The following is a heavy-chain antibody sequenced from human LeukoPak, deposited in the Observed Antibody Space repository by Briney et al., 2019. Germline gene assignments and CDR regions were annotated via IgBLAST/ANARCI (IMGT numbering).Heavy chain of an antibody. Sequence: SETLPLTCTVSGGSISSYYWSWIRQPPGKGLEWIGYIYYSGSTNYNPSLKSRVTISVDTSKNQFSLKLSSVTAADTAVYYCAKSYGSGSYSKYYYYYYGMDVWGQGTTVTVSS. CDR1: GGSISSYY. V-gene: IGHV4-59*08. J-gene: IGHJ6*02. CDR2: IYYSGST. CDR3: AKSYGSGSYSKYYYYYYGMDV. D-gene: IGHD3-10*01.